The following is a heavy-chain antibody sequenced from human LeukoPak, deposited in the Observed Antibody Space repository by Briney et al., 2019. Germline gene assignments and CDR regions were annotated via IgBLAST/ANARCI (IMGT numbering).Heavy chain of an antibody. CDR2: IYTSGST. Sequence: SETLSLTCTVPGGSTSSYYWSWIRPPPGERLGWIGYIYTSGSTNYNPSLKSRVTISVDTSKNQFSLKLSSVTAADTAVYYCARRAYSSSSYWFDPWGQGTLVTVSS. CDR3: ARRAYSSSSYWFDP. CDR1: GGSTSSYY. J-gene: IGHJ5*02. D-gene: IGHD6-6*01. V-gene: IGHV4-4*09.